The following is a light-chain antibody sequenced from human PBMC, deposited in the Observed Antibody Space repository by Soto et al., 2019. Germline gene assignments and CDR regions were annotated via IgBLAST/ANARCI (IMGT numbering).Light chain of an antibody. CDR2: DVT. CDR1: SSDVGGYNY. V-gene: IGLV2-14*03. J-gene: IGLJ1*01. Sequence: SALTQPASVSESPGQSITISCTGTSSDVGGYNYVSWYQHHPGKAPKLIIYDVTNRPSGVSNPFSGSKSGNTASLTISGLQPEDEADYYCSSYTTSNTRQIVFGTGTKVTVL. CDR3: SSYTTSNTRQIV.